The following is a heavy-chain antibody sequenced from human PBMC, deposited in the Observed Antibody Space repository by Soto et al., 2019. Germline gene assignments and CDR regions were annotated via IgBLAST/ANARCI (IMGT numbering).Heavy chain of an antibody. J-gene: IGHJ4*02. CDR3: ASRPAAAGDY. CDR1: GYTFTNHG. V-gene: IGHV1-18*01. CDR2: ISTYNGNT. Sequence: ASVKVSCKASGYTFTNHGISWVRQAPGQGLEWMGWISTYNGNTNSAQKLQGRVTMTTDTSTSTAYMELRSLRSDDTAVYYCASRPAAAGDYWGQGTLVTVSS. D-gene: IGHD6-13*01.